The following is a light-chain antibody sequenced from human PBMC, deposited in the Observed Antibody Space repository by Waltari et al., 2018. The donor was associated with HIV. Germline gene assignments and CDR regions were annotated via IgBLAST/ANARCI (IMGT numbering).Light chain of an antibody. CDR3: QQLNSFPLT. CDR2: AAS. V-gene: IGKV1-9*01. J-gene: IGKJ4*01. CDR1: QGISSY. Sequence: IQLTQSPSFLSASVGDGVTITCRASQGISSYLAWYQQKPGKAPKLLIYAASTLQSGVPSRFSGSGSGTEFTLTVSSLQPEDFATYYCQQLNSFPLTFGGGTKVEIK.